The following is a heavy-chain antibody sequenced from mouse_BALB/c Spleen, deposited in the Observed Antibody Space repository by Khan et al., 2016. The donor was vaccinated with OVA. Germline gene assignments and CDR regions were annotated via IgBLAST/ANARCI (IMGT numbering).Heavy chain of an antibody. CDR2: IDPANGNT. Sequence: IQLVQSGAELVKPWASVKLSCTASAFNIKDTYMHWVKQRPEQGLEWIGRIDPANGNTKYDPKFQGKATITADTSSNTAYLHLSSLTSEDIAVYYCARTIMIVGCTYGGQGTLVTVSA. CDR3: ARTIMIVGCTY. J-gene: IGHJ3*01. D-gene: IGHD2-4*01. V-gene: IGHV14-3*02. CDR1: AFNIKDTY.